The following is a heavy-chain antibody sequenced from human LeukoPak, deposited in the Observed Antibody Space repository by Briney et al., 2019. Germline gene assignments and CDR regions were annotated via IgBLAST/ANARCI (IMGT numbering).Heavy chain of an antibody. CDR2: ISSGGRTM. Sequence: GGSLRLSCAASGFTFSDYYMTWIRQAPGKGLEWTSYISSGGRTMYYTDSVKGRFTISRDNAKNSLYLQMNSLRAEDTAVYYCAKFRFGEVTDYWGQGTLVTVSS. D-gene: IGHD3-10*01. J-gene: IGHJ4*02. CDR3: AKFRFGEVTDY. V-gene: IGHV3-11*04. CDR1: GFTFSDYY.